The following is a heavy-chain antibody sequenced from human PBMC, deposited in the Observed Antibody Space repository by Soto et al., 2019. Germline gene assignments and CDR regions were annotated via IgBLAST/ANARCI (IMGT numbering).Heavy chain of an antibody. CDR1: GGSISSGDYY. D-gene: IGHD6-19*01. Sequence: PSETLSLTCTVSGGSISSGDYYWSWIRQPPGKGLEWIGYIYYSGSTYYNPSLKSRVTISVDTSKNQFSLKLSSVTAADTAVYYCARHRRYSSGWYYFDYWGQGTLVTVSS. CDR3: ARHRRYSSGWYYFDY. V-gene: IGHV4-39*01. J-gene: IGHJ4*02. CDR2: IYYSGST.